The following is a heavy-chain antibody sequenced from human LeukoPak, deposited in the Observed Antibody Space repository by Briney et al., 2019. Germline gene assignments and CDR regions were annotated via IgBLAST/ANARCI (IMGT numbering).Heavy chain of an antibody. CDR2: IIPILGIA. CDR1: GGTFSSYA. D-gene: IGHD3-22*01. Sequence: GASVKVSCKASGGTFSSYAISWVRQAPGQGLEWMGRIIPILGIANYAQKFQGRVTITADKSTSTAYMELSSLRSEDTAVYYCARDLHPYYYDSSGYYDPGIDYWGQGTLVTVSS. J-gene: IGHJ4*02. V-gene: IGHV1-69*04. CDR3: ARDLHPYYYDSSGYYDPGIDY.